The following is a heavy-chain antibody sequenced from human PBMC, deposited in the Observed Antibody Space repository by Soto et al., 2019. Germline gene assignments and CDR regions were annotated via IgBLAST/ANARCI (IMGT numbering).Heavy chain of an antibody. V-gene: IGHV3-7*01. CDR3: ARKAVAGTIFDY. J-gene: IGHJ4*02. CDR1: GFTFSSSW. D-gene: IGHD6-19*01. CDR2: INQDGSEK. Sequence: LRLSCAASGFTFSSSWMTWVRQAPGKGLECVANINQDGSEKYYVDSVKGRFTISRDNAKSSLCLQMHSLRVEDTAVYYCARKAVAGTIFDYWGQGTVVTVSS.